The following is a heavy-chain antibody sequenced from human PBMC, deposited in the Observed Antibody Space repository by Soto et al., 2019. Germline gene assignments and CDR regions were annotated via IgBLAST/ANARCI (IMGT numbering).Heavy chain of an antibody. Sequence: SSETLSLTCTVSGGSISDYYWSWIRQPPGKGLEWIGYIYDIGSANYNPSLKSRVTISIYTSNNQFSLSLRSVTAADTAVYYCARQRYGNYFDYWGQGALVTVSS. CDR2: IYDIGSA. CDR1: GGSISDYY. V-gene: IGHV4-59*08. CDR3: ARQRYGNYFDY. J-gene: IGHJ4*02. D-gene: IGHD2-15*01.